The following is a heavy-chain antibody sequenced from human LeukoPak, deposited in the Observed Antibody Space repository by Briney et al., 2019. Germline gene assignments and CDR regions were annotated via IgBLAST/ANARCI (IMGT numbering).Heavy chain of an antibody. CDR1: GYTFTGYY. D-gene: IGHD2-2*01. V-gene: IGHV1-2*02. CDR3: ARVWRDIVVVPAATPFDY. CDR2: INANSGGT. J-gene: IGHJ4*02. Sequence: ASVKVSCKASGYTFTGYYMHWVRQAPGQGLEWMGWINANSGGTNYAQKFQGRVTMTRDTSISTAYMELSRLRSDDTAVYYCARVWRDIVVVPAATPFDYWGQGTLVTVSS.